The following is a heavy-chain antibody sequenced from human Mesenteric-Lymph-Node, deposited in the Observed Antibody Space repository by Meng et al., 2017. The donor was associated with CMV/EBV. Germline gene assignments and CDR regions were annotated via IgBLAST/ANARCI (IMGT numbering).Heavy chain of an antibody. CDR3: AKDEGYSSSIHYYYYSGMDV. D-gene: IGHD6-6*01. CDR2: IWYDGSNK. CDR1: GFTFSSYG. Sequence: GGSLRLSCAASGFTFSSYGMHWVRQAPGKGLEWVAVIWYDGSNKYYADSVKGRFTISRDNSKNTLYLQMNSLRAEDTAVYYCAKDEGYSSSIHYYYYSGMDVWGQGTTVTVSS. V-gene: IGHV3-33*06. J-gene: IGHJ6*02.